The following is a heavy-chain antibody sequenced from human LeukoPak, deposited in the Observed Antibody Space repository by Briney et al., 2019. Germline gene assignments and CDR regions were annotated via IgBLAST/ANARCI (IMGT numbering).Heavy chain of an antibody. Sequence: GGSLRLSCAASGFTFSSYAMSWVRQAPGKGLEWVSAISGSGGSTYYADSVKGRFTISRDNSKNTLYLQMNSLRAEDTAVYYCARGIPGTTVTYRPWFDPWGQGTLVTVSS. J-gene: IGHJ5*02. D-gene: IGHD4-11*01. CDR3: ARGIPGTTVTYRPWFDP. V-gene: IGHV3-23*01. CDR1: GFTFSSYA. CDR2: ISGSGGST.